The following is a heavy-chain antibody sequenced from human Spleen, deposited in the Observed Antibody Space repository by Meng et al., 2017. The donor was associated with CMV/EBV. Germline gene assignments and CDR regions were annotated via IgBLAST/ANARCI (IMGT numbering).Heavy chain of an antibody. D-gene: IGHD6-19*01. Sequence: QIQLVQSGPELRRPGASVKVSCKASGYNFDIYGITWVRQAPGQGLEWVGWVGAENGYTNYGQKFQGRVTVTADTFTNTAYMEMRSLRSDDSAMYYCARVRAVAGTNSYYYYGMDVWGQGTMAT. CDR1: GYNFDIYG. CDR2: VGAENGYT. V-gene: IGHV1-18*01. CDR3: ARVRAVAGTNSYYYYGMDV. J-gene: IGHJ6*02.